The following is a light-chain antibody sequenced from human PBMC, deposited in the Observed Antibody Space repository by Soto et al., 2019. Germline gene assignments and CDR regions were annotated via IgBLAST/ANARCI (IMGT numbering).Light chain of an antibody. J-gene: IGLJ1*01. CDR2: EVS. CDR1: SSDVGGYNY. V-gene: IGLV2-14*01. CDR3: SSYTSSSTLYV. Sequence: QYVLTQPASVSGSSGQSITISCTGTSSDVGGYNYVSWYQQHPGKAPKLMIYEVSNRPSGVSNRFSGSKSGNTASLTISGLQAEDEADYYCSSYTSSSTLYVFGTGTKLTVL.